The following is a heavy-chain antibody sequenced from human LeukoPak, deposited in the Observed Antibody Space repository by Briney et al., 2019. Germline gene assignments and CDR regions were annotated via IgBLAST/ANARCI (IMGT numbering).Heavy chain of an antibody. Sequence: ASVKVSCKASGYTFTGYYMHWVRQAPGQGLEWMGWINPNSGGTNYAQKFQGRVTMTRDTSISTAYMELSRLRSDDTAVYYCAINWNYGGYFDYWGQGTLVIVSS. V-gene: IGHV1-2*02. CDR1: GYTFTGYY. D-gene: IGHD1-7*01. CDR3: AINWNYGGYFDY. J-gene: IGHJ4*02. CDR2: INPNSGGT.